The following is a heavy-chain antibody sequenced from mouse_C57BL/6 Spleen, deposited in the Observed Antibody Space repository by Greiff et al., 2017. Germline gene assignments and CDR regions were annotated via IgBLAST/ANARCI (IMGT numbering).Heavy chain of an antibody. Sequence: QVQLQQPGAELVKPGASVKMSCKASGYTFTSYWITWVKQRPGQGLEWIGDIYPGSGSTNYNEKFKSKATLTVDTSSSTAYMQLSSLTSEDSAVYYCARALITTVVATGAMDYWGQGTSVTVSS. J-gene: IGHJ4*01. V-gene: IGHV1-55*01. CDR3: ARALITTVVATGAMDY. CDR2: IYPGSGST. CDR1: GYTFTSYW. D-gene: IGHD1-1*01.